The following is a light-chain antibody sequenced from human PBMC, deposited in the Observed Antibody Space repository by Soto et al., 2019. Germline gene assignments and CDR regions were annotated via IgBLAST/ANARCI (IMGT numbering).Light chain of an antibody. Sequence: QSALTQPRSVSGSPGQSVTISCTGTSRDVGGFNSVSWYQQHPGKAPKLMIYDVNKRPSGVPDRFSCSKSGSTASLTISVLQAEDEADYYCCSYAGSYSYAFATGTKVTVL. CDR1: SRDVGGFNS. V-gene: IGLV2-11*01. CDR2: DVN. J-gene: IGLJ1*01. CDR3: CSYAGSYSYA.